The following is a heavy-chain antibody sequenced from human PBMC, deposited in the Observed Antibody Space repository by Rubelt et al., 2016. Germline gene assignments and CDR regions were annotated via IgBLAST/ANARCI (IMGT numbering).Heavy chain of an antibody. D-gene: IGHD3-3*01. J-gene: IGHJ6*03. V-gene: IGHV4-39*01. Sequence: QLQLQESGPGLVKPSETLSLTCTVSGGSISSSSYYWGWIRQPPGKGLEWIGSIYYSGSTYYNPSLKRRVTISVEPSKDQFSWKLGSGNVAGTAVYYCASLFGGAEKDYYYMDGWGKGNTVSVCS. CDR3: ASLFGGAEKDYYYMDG. CDR2: IYYSGST. CDR1: GGSISSSSYY.